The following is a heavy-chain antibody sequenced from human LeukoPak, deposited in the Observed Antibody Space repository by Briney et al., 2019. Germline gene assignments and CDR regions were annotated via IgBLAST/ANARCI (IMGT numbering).Heavy chain of an antibody. V-gene: IGHV4-59*08. CDR1: GGSISTYY. J-gene: IGHJ4*02. CDR2: IYYSGST. Sequence: SETLSLTCTVAGGSISTYYWSWIRQPPGKGLEWIGYIYYSGSTNYNPSLKSRVTISVDTSKNQFSLKLSSVTAADTAVYYCASGSYYFDYWGQGTLVTVSS. CDR3: ASGSYYFDY. D-gene: IGHD1-26*01.